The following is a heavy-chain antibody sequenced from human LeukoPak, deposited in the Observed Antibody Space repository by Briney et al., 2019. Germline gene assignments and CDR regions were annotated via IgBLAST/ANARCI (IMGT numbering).Heavy chain of an antibody. CDR1: GFTFRSYS. D-gene: IGHD5-24*01. J-gene: IGHJ2*01. V-gene: IGHV3-21*04. CDR3: ARDPAGRGRDGYNYPGWYFDL. CDR2: IDPSSTYI. Sequence: GGSLRLSCAASGFTFRSYSMNWVRQAPGKGLEWVSAIDPSSTYIYYADSVKGRFTISRDNAENSLYLQMNSLRAEDTAVYYCARDPAGRGRDGYNYPGWYFDLWGRGTPVTVSS.